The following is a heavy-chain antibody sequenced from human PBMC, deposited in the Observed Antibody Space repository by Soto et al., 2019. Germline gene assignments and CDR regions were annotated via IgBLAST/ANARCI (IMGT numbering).Heavy chain of an antibody. J-gene: IGHJ1*01. CDR1: GFTFSSYA. Sequence: GGSLRLSCAASGFTFSSYAMSWVRQAPGKGLEWVSAISGSGGSTYYADSVKGRFTISRDNSKNTLYLQMNSLRAEDTAVYYCAKDLSSPYAKEYFQHWGQGTLVTVSS. D-gene: IGHD4-17*01. CDR3: AKDLSSPYAKEYFQH. V-gene: IGHV3-23*01. CDR2: ISGSGGST.